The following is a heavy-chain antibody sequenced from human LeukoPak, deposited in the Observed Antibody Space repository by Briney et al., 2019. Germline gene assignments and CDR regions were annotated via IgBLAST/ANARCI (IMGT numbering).Heavy chain of an antibody. CDR3: ARDHGGNSGRDY. D-gene: IGHD4-23*01. J-gene: IGHJ4*02. Sequence: SETLSLTCTVSGGSISSGGYYWSWIRQHPGKGLEWIGYIYYSGSTYYNPSLKSRVTISVDTSKNQFSLKLSSVTAADTAVYYCARDHGGNSGRDYWGQGTLVTVSS. CDR2: IYYSGST. CDR1: GGSISSGGYY. V-gene: IGHV4-31*03.